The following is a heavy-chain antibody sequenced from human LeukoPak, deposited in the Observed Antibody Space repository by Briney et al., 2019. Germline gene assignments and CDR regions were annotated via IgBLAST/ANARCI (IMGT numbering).Heavy chain of an antibody. J-gene: IGHJ4*01. CDR1: GGSISSSSYY. V-gene: IGHV4-39*02. D-gene: IGHD3-3*01. Sequence: SETLSLTCTVSGGSISSSSYYWGWIRQPPGKGLEWIGTIYYSGSAYYTPSLKSRVTISVDTSKNQFSLKLSSVTAADTAVYYCARDDDTMQPPYWGHGTLIIVSS. CDR2: IYYSGSA. CDR3: ARDDDTMQPPY.